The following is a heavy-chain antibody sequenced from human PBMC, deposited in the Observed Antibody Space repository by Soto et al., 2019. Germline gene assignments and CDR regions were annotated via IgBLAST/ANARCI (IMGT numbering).Heavy chain of an antibody. D-gene: IGHD4-4*01. Sequence: QVQLMESGGGVVQPGRSLRLSCVASGFSFQNHAMYWIRQAPGKGLEWVALMAYDGRTKYSDAVRGRFTVSRDNSKSTQYLQMNSLRAEDTAVYYCATSTSVTFDSWGQGTLVIVSS. V-gene: IGHV3-30-3*01. J-gene: IGHJ4*02. CDR1: GFSFQNHA. CDR3: ATSTSVTFDS. CDR2: MAYDGRTK.